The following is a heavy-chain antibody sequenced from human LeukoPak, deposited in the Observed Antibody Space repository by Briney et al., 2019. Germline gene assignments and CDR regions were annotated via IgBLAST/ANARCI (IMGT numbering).Heavy chain of an antibody. CDR3: AKIGRSYDFWTGYYEEEVDYMDV. J-gene: IGHJ6*03. D-gene: IGHD3-3*01. CDR1: GVTSSTFG. CDR2: ISDSGVGT. Sequence: GRSLRLSCAASGVTSSTFGMNRGRQAPGHGLEGGSGISDSGVGTTHADSVKGRFTISRDNSKNTLYLQLNSLRAEDTAVYYCAKIGRSYDFWTGYYEEEVDYMDVWGKGTTVTVSS. V-gene: IGHV3-23*01.